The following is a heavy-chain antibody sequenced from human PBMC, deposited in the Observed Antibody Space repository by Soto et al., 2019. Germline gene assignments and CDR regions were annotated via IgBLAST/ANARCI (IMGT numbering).Heavy chain of an antibody. CDR3: AREKLTYYYDSSGYLWFDY. V-gene: IGHV4-4*07. Sequence: SDTLSLTCTVSGGSISSYYWSWIRQPAGKGLEWIGRIYTSGSTNYNPSLKSRVTMSVGTSKNQFSLKLSSVTAADTAVYYCAREKLTYYYDSSGYLWFDYWGQGTLVTVSS. J-gene: IGHJ4*02. CDR2: IYTSGST. D-gene: IGHD3-22*01. CDR1: GGSISSYY.